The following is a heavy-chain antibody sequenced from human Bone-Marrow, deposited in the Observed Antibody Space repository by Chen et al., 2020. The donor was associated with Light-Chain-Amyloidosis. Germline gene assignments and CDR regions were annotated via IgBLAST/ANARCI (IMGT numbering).Heavy chain of an antibody. Sequence: QVQLVQSGAEVKKPGASVKVSCEASGYTFTGYHIHGVRQAPGQGLEWMGWINPNSDSTIYAQKFQGRVTMTRYTSISTVYMELSRLRSDDTAVYYCARGLHCSNTNCYLEFYYNAMDVWGQGTTVTVSS. CDR2: INPNSDST. D-gene: IGHD2-2*01. V-gene: IGHV1-2*02. J-gene: IGHJ6*02. CDR1: GYTFTGYH. CDR3: ARGLHCSNTNCYLEFYYNAMDV.